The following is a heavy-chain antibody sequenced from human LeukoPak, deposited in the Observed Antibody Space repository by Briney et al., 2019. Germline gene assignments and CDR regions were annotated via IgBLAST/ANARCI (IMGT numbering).Heavy chain of an antibody. V-gene: IGHV3-15*01. CDR3: TTTDGGVRGVIISQDAFDI. CDR2: IKSKTDGGTT. J-gene: IGHJ3*02. D-gene: IGHD3-10*01. CDR1: GFTFSSYS. Sequence: GGSLRLSCAASGFTFSSYSMSWVRQAPGKGLEWVGRIKSKTDGGTTDYAAPVKGRFTISRDDSKNTLYLQMNSLKTEDTAVYYCTTTDGGVRGVIISQDAFDIWGQGTMVTVSS.